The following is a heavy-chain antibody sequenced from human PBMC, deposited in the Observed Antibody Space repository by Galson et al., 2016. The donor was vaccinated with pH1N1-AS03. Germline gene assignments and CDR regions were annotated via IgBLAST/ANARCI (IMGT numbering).Heavy chain of an antibody. CDR2: INPNSGVT. V-gene: IGHV1-2*04. Sequence: SVKVSCKASGYIFTGFYVHWVRQAPGQGLEWMGWINPNSGVTNYAQKFQAWVTMTGDTSISTAYMELYGLKSDDTAVYYCARDTRGPCSSATCPTSGYFGMDVWGQGTTVIVS. CDR3: ARDTRGPCSSATCPTSGYFGMDV. D-gene: IGHD3-10*02. J-gene: IGHJ6*02. CDR1: GYIFTGFY.